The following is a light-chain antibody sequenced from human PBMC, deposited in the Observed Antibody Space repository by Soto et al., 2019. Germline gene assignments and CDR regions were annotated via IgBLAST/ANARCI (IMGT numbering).Light chain of an antibody. CDR2: AAS. J-gene: IGKJ4*01. V-gene: IGKV1-39*01. CDR3: QQSYSTPLT. Sequence: DIQMTQSPSSLSASVGDRVTITCRASQSISSYLNWYQQKPGKAPKLLIYAASSLQSGVASRFSGSGSGTDFTLTISRLQAEDFASYYCQQSYSTPLTFGGGTKVEIE. CDR1: QSISSY.